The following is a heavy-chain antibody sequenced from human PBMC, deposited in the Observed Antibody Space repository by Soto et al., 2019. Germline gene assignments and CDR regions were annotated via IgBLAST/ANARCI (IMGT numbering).Heavy chain of an antibody. CDR1: GGSISSSSYY. CDR2: IYYSGST. Sequence: PPETLSLTCTVSGGSISSSSYYWGWLRQPPGKGLEWIGSIYYSGSTYYNPSLKSRVTISVDTSKNQFSLKLSSVTAADTAVYYCARDPGYSYGPPDYWGQGTLVTVSS. D-gene: IGHD5-18*01. CDR3: ARDPGYSYGPPDY. V-gene: IGHV4-39*02. J-gene: IGHJ4*02.